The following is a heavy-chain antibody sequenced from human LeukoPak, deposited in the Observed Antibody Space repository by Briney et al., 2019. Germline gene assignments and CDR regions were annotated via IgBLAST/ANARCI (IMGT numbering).Heavy chain of an antibody. CDR1: GYTFTRYN. Sequence: GASVKVSCKASGYTFTRYNMHWVRQATGQGLEWMGWMNPNSGNTGYAQKFQGRVTITRNTSISTAYMELSSLRSEDTAVYYCARAPYYYGSGTERPDAFDIWGQGTMVTVSS. CDR2: MNPNSGNT. V-gene: IGHV1-8*03. J-gene: IGHJ3*02. D-gene: IGHD3-10*01. CDR3: ARAPYYYGSGTERPDAFDI.